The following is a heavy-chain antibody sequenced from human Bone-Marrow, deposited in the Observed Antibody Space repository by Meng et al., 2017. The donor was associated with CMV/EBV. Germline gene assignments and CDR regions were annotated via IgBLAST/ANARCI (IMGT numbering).Heavy chain of an antibody. Sequence: GESLKISCAASGFTLSSYGMYWVRQAPGKGLEWVAFIRYGGSNKYYADSVKGRFTISRDNSKTTLYLQMNSLRAEDTAVYYCAKDLEFSQYYDFWSGRYGMDVWGQGTTVTVSS. CDR2: IRYGGSNK. J-gene: IGHJ6*02. D-gene: IGHD3-3*01. V-gene: IGHV3-30*02. CDR1: GFTLSSYG. CDR3: AKDLEFSQYYDFWSGRYGMDV.